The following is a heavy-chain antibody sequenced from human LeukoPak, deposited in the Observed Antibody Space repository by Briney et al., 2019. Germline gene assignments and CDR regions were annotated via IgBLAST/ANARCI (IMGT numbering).Heavy chain of an antibody. CDR2: IIPIFGTA. CDR3: ARGSTYCGGDCYSIPFDY. V-gene: IGHV1-69*13. Sequence: SVKVSCKASGGTFSSYAISWVRQAPGQGLEWMGGIIPIFGTANYTQKFQGRVTITADESTSTAYMELSSLRSEDTAVYYCARGSTYCGGDCYSIPFDYWGQGTLVTVSS. D-gene: IGHD2-21*02. CDR1: GGTFSSYA. J-gene: IGHJ4*02.